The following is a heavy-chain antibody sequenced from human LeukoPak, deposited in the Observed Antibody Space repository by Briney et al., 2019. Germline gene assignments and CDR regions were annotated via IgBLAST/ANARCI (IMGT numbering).Heavy chain of an antibody. CDR1: GYTFTSYA. V-gene: IGHV1-69*13. CDR3: ARDGDYYGSGSYYTGGDY. CDR2: IIPIFGTA. Sequence: GASVKVSCKASGYTFTSYAISWVRQAPGQGLEWMGGIIPIFGTANYAQKFQGRVTITADESTSTAYMELRSLRSDDTAVYYCARDGDYYGSGSYYTGGDYWGQGTLVTVSS. D-gene: IGHD3-10*01. J-gene: IGHJ4*02.